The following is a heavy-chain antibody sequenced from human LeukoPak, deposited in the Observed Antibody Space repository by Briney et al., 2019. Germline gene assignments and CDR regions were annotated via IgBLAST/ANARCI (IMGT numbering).Heavy chain of an antibody. D-gene: IGHD3-10*01. CDR1: GFTFSSYA. CDR2: ISGSGGST. J-gene: IGHJ4*02. CDR3: AKDSPSGFGEPTSDY. Sequence: GGSLRLSCAASGFTFSSYAMSWVRQAPGKGLEWVSTISGSGGSTYYADSVKGRFTISRDNSKNTLYLQMNSLRAEDTAVYYCAKDSPSGFGEPTSDYWGQGTLVTVSS. V-gene: IGHV3-23*01.